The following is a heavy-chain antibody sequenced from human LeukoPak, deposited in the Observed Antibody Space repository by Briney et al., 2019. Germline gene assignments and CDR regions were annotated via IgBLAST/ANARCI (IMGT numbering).Heavy chain of an antibody. CDR2: IYYSGST. CDR3: ATPPKIAAATQYYFDY. J-gene: IGHJ4*02. Sequence: SETLSLTCTVSGGSISSSSYYWGWIRQPPGKGLEWIGSIYYSGSTYYNPSLKSRVTISVDTSKNQFSLKLSSVTAADTAVYYCATPPKIAAATQYYFDYWGQGTLVTVSS. CDR1: GGSISSSSYY. V-gene: IGHV4-39*01. D-gene: IGHD6-13*01.